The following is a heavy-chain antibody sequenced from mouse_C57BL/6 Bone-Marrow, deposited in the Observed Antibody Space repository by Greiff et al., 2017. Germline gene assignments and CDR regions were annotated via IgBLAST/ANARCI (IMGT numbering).Heavy chain of an antibody. CDR1: GFSLTSYG. Sequence: QVQLKQSGPGLVQPSQSLSITCTVSGFSLTSYGVHWVRQSPGKGLEWLGVIWSGGSTDYNAAFISRLSISKDNSKSQVFFKMNSLQADDTARYYCARKPHYYGPYAMDYWGQGTSVTVSS. CDR2: IWSGGST. D-gene: IGHD1-1*01. V-gene: IGHV2-2*01. CDR3: ARKPHYYGPYAMDY. J-gene: IGHJ4*01.